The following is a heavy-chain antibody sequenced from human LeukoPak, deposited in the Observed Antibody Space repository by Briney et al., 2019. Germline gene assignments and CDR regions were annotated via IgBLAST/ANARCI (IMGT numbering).Heavy chain of an antibody. V-gene: IGHV3-48*03. D-gene: IGHD1-14*01. CDR1: GLTFSSYE. J-gene: IGHJ6*03. CDR2: ISSSGSTI. Sequence: PGGSLRLSCAASGLTFSSYEMNWVRQAPGKGLEWVSYISSSGSTIYYADSVKGRFTISRDNAKNSLYLQMNSLRAEDTAVYYCASNPYYYYYMDVWGKGTTVTVSS. CDR3: ASNPYYYYYMDV.